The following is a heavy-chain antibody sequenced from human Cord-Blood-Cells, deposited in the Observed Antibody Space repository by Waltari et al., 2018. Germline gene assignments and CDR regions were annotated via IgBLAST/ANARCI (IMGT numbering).Heavy chain of an antibody. V-gene: IGHV4-34*01. Sequence: QVQLQQWGAGLLQPSETLSLTCAVYGGSFSGYFWSWIRQPPGKGLEWIGEINHSGSTNYNPSLKSRVTISVDTSKNQFSLKLSSVTAADTAVYYCARVFRAYYDFWSGYYTGWFDPWGQGTLVTVSS. D-gene: IGHD3-3*01. CDR1: GGSFSGYF. CDR2: INHSGST. CDR3: ARVFRAYYDFWSGYYTGWFDP. J-gene: IGHJ5*02.